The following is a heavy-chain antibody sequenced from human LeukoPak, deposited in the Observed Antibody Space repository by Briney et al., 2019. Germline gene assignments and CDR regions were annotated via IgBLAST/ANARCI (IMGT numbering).Heavy chain of an antibody. J-gene: IGHJ4*02. D-gene: IGHD1-1*01. CDR1: GFTFNNYA. V-gene: IGHV3-7*01. CDR3: GRVGNWNDRGDY. Sequence: GGSLRLSCAASGFTFNNYAMSWVRQAPGKGLEWVANIKEDGSVKSYVDSVKGRFTISRDNAKKSLYLQMNSLRAEDTAVYYCGRVGNWNDRGDYWGQGTLVTVSS. CDR2: IKEDGSVK.